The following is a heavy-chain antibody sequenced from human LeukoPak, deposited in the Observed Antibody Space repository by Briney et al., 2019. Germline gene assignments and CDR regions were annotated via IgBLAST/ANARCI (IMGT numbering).Heavy chain of an antibody. CDR1: GFTFSSYA. J-gene: IGHJ4*02. D-gene: IGHD6-19*01. CDR2: IGGIDGST. CDR3: AKATVHGGWYSDDFDY. Sequence: PGGSLRLSCAASGFTFSSYAMSWVRQAPGKGLEWVSTIGGIDGSTYYADSVKGRFTISRDNSKNTLYLQMNSLRAEDTALYYCAKATVHGGWYSDDFDYWGQGTLVTVSS. V-gene: IGHV3-23*01.